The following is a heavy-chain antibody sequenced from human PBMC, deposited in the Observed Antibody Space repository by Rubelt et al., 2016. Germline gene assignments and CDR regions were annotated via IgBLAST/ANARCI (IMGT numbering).Heavy chain of an antibody. J-gene: IGHJ2*01. CDR3: VRDVRRFWGRFMDWYFDL. Sequence: QLQLQESGPGLVKPSETLSLTCTVSGGSISSSSYYWGWIRQPPGKGLEWIGNVYYSGNTYYNPSLKGGVTISGDTSKNQFSLKLSSVTAADTAVYYCVRDVRRFWGRFMDWYFDLWGRGTLVTVSS. CDR1: GGSISSSSYY. CDR2: VYYSGNT. V-gene: IGHV4-39*07. D-gene: IGHD3-16*01.